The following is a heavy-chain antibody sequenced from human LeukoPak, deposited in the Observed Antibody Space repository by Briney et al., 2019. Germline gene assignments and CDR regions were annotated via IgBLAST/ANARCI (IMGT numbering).Heavy chain of an antibody. J-gene: IGHJ1*01. D-gene: IGHD6-6*01. CDR1: GFTFSSYS. Sequence: GGSLRLACAASGFTFSSYSMNWVRQAPGKGLEWASSISSSSTYIYYADSVKGRFTISRDNAKNSLFLQMNSLRAEDTAVYYCARDLTTSSTAYLHHWGQGTLVTVSS. CDR2: ISSSSTYI. V-gene: IGHV3-21*01. CDR3: ARDLTTSSTAYLHH.